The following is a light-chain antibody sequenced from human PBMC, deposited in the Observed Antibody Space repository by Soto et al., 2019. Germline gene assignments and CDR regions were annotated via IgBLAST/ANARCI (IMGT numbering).Light chain of an antibody. CDR2: TAS. Sequence: IQLTQSPSSLSAYVGDSVSITCRASQGISSALAWYQQKPGKAPKLLIYTASTLQSGVPSRFSGSGSETDFTLTISSLQPEDFATYSCQQNYSATWTFGQGTKVDIK. CDR1: QGISSA. CDR3: QQNYSATWT. V-gene: IGKV1-39*01. J-gene: IGKJ1*01.